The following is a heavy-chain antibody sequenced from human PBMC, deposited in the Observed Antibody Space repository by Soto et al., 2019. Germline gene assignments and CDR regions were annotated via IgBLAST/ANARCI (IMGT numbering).Heavy chain of an antibody. CDR3: AKGADYGGTYYYYYGMDV. V-gene: IGHV1-46*01. Sequence: ASVKVSCKASGYTFTSYYMHWARQAPGQGLEWMGIINPSGGCTSYAQEFQARATMTRDTSTSTVYMKLSSLRSEDTAVYYCAKGADYGGTYYYYYGMDVWGQGTAVTVSS. CDR2: INPSGGCT. J-gene: IGHJ6*02. CDR1: GYTFTSYY. D-gene: IGHD4-17*01.